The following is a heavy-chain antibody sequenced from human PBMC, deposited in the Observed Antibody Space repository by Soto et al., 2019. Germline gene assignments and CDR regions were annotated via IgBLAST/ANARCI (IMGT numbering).Heavy chain of an antibody. CDR3: AREYSTSWHWYFDL. V-gene: IGHV3-23*01. D-gene: IGHD6-13*01. CDR2: ISGSGGGI. CDR1: GFTFSSYA. Sequence: EVQLLESGGGLVQPGGSLRLSCAASGFTFSSYAMSWVRQAPGKGLEWVSVISGSGGGIYYADSVKGRFTISRDNSKNTLYLQMNSLRAEDTAVYYCAREYSTSWHWYFDLWGRGTLVTVSS. J-gene: IGHJ2*01.